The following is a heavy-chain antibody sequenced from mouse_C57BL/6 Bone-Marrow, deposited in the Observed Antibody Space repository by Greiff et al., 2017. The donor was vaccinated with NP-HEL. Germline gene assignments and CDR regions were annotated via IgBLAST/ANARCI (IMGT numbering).Heavy chain of an antibody. CDR2: ISNGGGST. D-gene: IGHD1-1*01. CDR3: ASSFYYGSSYDAMDY. V-gene: IGHV5-12*01. J-gene: IGHJ4*01. CDR1: GFTFSDYY. Sequence: EVMLVESGGGLVQPGGSLKLSCAASGFTFSDYYMYWVRQTPEKRLEWVAYISNGGGSTYYPDTVKGRFTISRDNAKNTLYLQMSRLKSEDTAMYYCASSFYYGSSYDAMDYWGQGTSVTVSS.